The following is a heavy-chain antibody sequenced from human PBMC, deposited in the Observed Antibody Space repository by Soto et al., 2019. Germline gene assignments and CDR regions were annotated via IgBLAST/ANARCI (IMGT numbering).Heavy chain of an antibody. D-gene: IGHD2-15*01. CDR1: GFIFGDYW. CDR3: ARHPGGSYYFDY. V-gene: IGHV3-7*05. J-gene: IGHJ4*02. Sequence: VGSLRLSCAASGFIFGDYWMSWIRQAPGKGLEWVANTRQDGGEKNFVDSVKGRFFISRDNAKNSLYLQMNSLRAEDTAVYYCARHPGGSYYFDYGARGTLVTSPS. CDR2: TRQDGGEK.